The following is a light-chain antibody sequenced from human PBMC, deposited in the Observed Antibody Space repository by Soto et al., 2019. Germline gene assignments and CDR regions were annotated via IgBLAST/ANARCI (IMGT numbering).Light chain of an antibody. CDR1: QGISGW. J-gene: IGKJ5*01. V-gene: IGKV1D-16*01. CDR3: QQYNSYSYT. CDR2: DAS. Sequence: DIQMTQSPSAMSASVGDRVTITCRASQGISGWLAWYQQKPGKAPNLLIYDASTLRNGVPSRFSGSGSGTYFTLTISSLQPDDFATYYCQQYNSYSYTFGQGTRLEIK.